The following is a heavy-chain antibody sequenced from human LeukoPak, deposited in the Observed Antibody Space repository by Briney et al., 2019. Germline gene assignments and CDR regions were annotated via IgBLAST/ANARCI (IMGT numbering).Heavy chain of an antibody. J-gene: IGHJ4*01. CDR3: VRNRGVFCSGDCNLGFDY. Sequence: GGSLTLSCTASGFTFSSYTMNWVRQAPGKGLEWVSSIAGSSGYISYADSVKGRFTISRDNAKKSLYLQMTSLTAEDTAVYYCVRNRGVFCSGDCNLGFDYWGRGSLVTVPS. D-gene: IGHD2-21*02. CDR1: GFTFSSYT. CDR2: IAGSSGYI. V-gene: IGHV3-21*01.